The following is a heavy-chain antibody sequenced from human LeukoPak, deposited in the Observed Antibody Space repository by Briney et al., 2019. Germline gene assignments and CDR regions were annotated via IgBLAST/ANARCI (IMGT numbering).Heavy chain of an antibody. CDR1: GYXFTNYY. Sequence: GASVKVSCKASGYXFTNYYVHWVRQAPGQGLEWLGVINPSIGSTDYAQKFQSRVTMTRDTSTATVYMDLSSLRYEDTAVYYCAKGTPPSSTWFKTIDYWGQGTLVTVSS. CDR3: AKGTPPSSTWFKTIDY. V-gene: IGHV1-46*01. J-gene: IGHJ4*02. D-gene: IGHD6-13*01. CDR2: INPSIGST.